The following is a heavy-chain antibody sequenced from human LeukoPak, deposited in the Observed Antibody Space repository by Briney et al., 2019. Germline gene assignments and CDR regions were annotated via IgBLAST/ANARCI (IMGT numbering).Heavy chain of an antibody. CDR2: ISSNGGST. CDR3: ARSGSRPY. Sequence: PGGSLRLSCAASGFTFSSYAMHWVRQAPGKGLEYVSTISSNGGSTYYANSVKGRFTNSRDNSKNTLYLQMGSLRAEDMAVYYCARSGSRPYWGQGTLVTVSS. CDR1: GFTFSSYA. V-gene: IGHV3-64*01. J-gene: IGHJ4*02.